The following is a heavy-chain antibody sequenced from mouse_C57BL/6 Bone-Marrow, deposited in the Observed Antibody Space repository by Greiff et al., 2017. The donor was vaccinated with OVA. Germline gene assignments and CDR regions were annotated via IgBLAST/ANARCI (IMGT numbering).Heavy chain of an antibody. CDR2: IYPRSGNT. D-gene: IGHD2-2*01. J-gene: IGHJ3*01. V-gene: IGHV1-81*01. Sequence: QVQLQQSGAELARPGASVKLSCKASGYTFTSYGISWVKQRTGQGLEWIGEIYPRSGNTYYNEKFKGKATLTADKSSSTAYMELRSLTSEDSAVYFCMVTGGFAYWGQWTLVTVSS. CDR3: MVTGGFAY. CDR1: GYTFTSYG.